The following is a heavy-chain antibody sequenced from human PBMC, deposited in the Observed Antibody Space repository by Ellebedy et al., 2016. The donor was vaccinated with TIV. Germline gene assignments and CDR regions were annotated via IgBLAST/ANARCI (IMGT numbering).Heavy chain of an antibody. J-gene: IGHJ5*02. V-gene: IGHV3-30-3*01. D-gene: IGHD6-13*01. CDR3: ARLGEQQLVLGWFDP. CDR1: GFTFSSYA. Sequence: GESLKISCAASGFTFSSYAMHWVRQAPGKGLEWVAVISYDGSNKYYADSVKGRFTISRDNSKNTLYLQMNSLRAEDTAVYYCARLGEQQLVLGWFDPWGQGTLVTVSS. CDR2: ISYDGSNK.